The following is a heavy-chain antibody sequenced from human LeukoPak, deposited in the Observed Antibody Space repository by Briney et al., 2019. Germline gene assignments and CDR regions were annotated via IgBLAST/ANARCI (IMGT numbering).Heavy chain of an antibody. CDR3: ARPFSGSYSDAFDL. V-gene: IGHV4-34*01. CDR1: GGSFSGYY. CDR2: ISHRGSS. J-gene: IGHJ3*01. D-gene: IGHD1-26*01. Sequence: SETLSLTCTAYGGSFSGYYWTWIRQPLGKGLEWIGEISHRGSSNYNPSLKSRLTISVDTSKNQFSLKLRSVTAADTAVYYCARPFSGSYSDAFDLWGQGTMVTVSS.